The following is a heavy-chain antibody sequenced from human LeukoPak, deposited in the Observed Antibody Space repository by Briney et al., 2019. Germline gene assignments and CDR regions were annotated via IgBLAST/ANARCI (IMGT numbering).Heavy chain of an antibody. J-gene: IGHJ4*02. Sequence: ASVKVSCKASGYTFTNYGISWVRQAPGQGLEWMGGIIPIFGTANYAQKFQGRVTITADESTSTAYMELSSLRSEDTAVYYCARDGGFYDSSGYYYAKFDYWGQGTLVTVSS. CDR1: GYTFTNYG. CDR2: IIPIFGTA. D-gene: IGHD3-22*01. CDR3: ARDGGFYDSSGYYYAKFDY. V-gene: IGHV1-69*13.